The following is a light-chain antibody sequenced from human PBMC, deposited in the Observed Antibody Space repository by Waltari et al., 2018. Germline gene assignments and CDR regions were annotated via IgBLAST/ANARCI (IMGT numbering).Light chain of an antibody. Sequence: SSELTQDPAVSVALGQTVRITCQGASLRTYYVSWFHQKPGQAPALVIYGKNNRPSGIPDRFSASSSGSTASLTIIGAQAEDEADYYCHSRDSSGNVLIGEGTKLTVV. J-gene: IGLJ2*01. CDR3: HSRDSSGNVL. CDR1: SLRTYY. CDR2: GKN. V-gene: IGLV3-19*01.